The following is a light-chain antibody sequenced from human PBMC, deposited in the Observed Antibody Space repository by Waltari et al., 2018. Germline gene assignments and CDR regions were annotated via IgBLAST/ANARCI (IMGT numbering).Light chain of an antibody. J-gene: IGLJ2*01. CDR3: AVWDDSLNGPL. CDR1: RSNIGSNT. V-gene: IGLV1-44*01. CDR2: STD. Sequence: QSVLTQPPSASGTPGQRVSISCSGSRSNIGSNTVNWYQQLPGTAPKLLSFSTDQRPSGVPDRFSGSKSGTSASLAISGLQSEDEAEYHCAVWDDSLNGPLFGGGTKLTVL.